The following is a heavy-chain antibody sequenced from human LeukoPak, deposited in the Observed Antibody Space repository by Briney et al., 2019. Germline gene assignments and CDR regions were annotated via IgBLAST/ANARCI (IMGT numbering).Heavy chain of an antibody. CDR2: ISAYNGNT. D-gene: IGHD3-10*01. CDR3: ARWVYGSGSYYAYYFDY. Sequence: ASVKVSCKASGYTFTSYGISWVRQAPGQGLEWMGWISAYNGNTNYAQKLQGRVIMTTDTSTSTAYMELRSLRSDDTAVYYCARWVYGSGSYYAYYFDYWGQGTLVTVSS. J-gene: IGHJ4*02. V-gene: IGHV1-18*04. CDR1: GYTFTSYG.